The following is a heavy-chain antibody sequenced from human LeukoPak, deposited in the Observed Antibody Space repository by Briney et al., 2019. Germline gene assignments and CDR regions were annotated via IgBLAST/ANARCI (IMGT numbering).Heavy chain of an antibody. CDR2: ISGNGGVI. CDR1: GFTFDDYG. CDR3: ARDPRTVRI. J-gene: IGHJ4*02. V-gene: IGHV3-11*04. D-gene: IGHD1-1*01. Sequence: PGGSLRLSCAASGFTFDDYGMSWVRHAPGKGLEWLSYISGNGGVIQYADSVKGRSTISRDNAKNLLYLQMDSLRVEDTAIYYCARDPRTVRIWGQGTLVTVSS.